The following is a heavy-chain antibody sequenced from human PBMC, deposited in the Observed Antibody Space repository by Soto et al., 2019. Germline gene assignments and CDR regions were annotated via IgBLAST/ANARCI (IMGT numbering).Heavy chain of an antibody. J-gene: IGHJ5*02. D-gene: IGHD3-3*01. V-gene: IGHV1-18*01. CDR1: GYTFTSYG. Sequence: QVQLVQSGAEVKKPGASVKVSCKASGYTFTSYGISWVRQAPGQGLEWMGWISAYNGNTNYAQKLQGRVTMTTDTSTSTAYRELRSLRSDDTAVYYCARVVYDFWSGPNRNWFDPWGQGTLVTVSS. CDR3: ARVVYDFWSGPNRNWFDP. CDR2: ISAYNGNT.